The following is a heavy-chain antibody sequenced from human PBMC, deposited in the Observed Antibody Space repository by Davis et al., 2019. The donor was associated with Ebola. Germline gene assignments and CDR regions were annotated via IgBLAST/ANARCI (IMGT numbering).Heavy chain of an antibody. D-gene: IGHD6-19*01. CDR3: ARASFGYNSGWYADY. J-gene: IGHJ4*02. CDR2: INPHNGNT. V-gene: IGHV1-18*04. CDR1: GYSFTNYG. Sequence: ASVKVSCKASGYSFTNYGVTWVRQAPGQGLEWMGWINPHNGNTNYAQSVQGRVTMTADTSASTTYMEVGSLRSDDTAVYYCARASFGYNSGWYADYWGPGSLVTVSS.